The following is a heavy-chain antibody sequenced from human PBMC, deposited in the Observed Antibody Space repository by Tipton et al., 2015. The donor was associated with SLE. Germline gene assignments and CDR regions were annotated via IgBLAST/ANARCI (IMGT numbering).Heavy chain of an antibody. V-gene: IGHV4-34*01. CDR2: SNHSGTT. CDR3: ARGVAERLGLDF. CDR1: NGSLSGYY. J-gene: IGHJ4*02. Sequence: TLSLTCTVYNGSLSGYYWSWIRQPPGKGREWIGESNHSGTTHYNPSLKSRVTLSVDPSKMQFSLNLNSVTAADTALYFCARGVAERLGLDFWGQGSLVTVSS. D-gene: IGHD6-19*01.